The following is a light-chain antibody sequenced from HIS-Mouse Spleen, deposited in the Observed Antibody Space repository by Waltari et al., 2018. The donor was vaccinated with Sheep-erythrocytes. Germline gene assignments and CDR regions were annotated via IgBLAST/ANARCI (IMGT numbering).Light chain of an antibody. V-gene: IGLV2-14*03. J-gene: IGLJ3*02. Sequence: QSALTQPASVSGSPGQSITLSCTGTSSHVGGYNYVSWYQQHPGKAPKLMIYDVSNRPSGVSNRFSGSKSGNTASLTISGLQAEDEADYYCSSYTSSSTWVFGGGTKLTVL. CDR2: DVS. CDR1: SSHVGGYNY. CDR3: SSYTSSSTWV.